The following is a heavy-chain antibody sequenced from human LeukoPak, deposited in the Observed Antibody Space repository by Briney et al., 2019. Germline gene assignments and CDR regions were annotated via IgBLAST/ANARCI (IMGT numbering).Heavy chain of an antibody. J-gene: IGHJ4*02. CDR1: GFTFSNAW. CDR3: TTDGGYYDSSGYYPYYFDY. CDR2: IKSKTDVGTT. Sequence: GGSMRLSCAASGFTFSNAWMSWVRQAPGKGLEWVGRIKSKTDVGTTDYAAPVKGRFTISRDDSKNTLYLQMNSLKTEDTAVYYYTTDGGYYDSSGYYPYYFDYWGQGTLVTVSS. V-gene: IGHV3-15*01. D-gene: IGHD3-22*01.